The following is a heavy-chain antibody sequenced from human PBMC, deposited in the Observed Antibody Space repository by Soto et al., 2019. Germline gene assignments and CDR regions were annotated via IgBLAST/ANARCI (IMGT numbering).Heavy chain of an antibody. CDR3: ARNGDIVLMVYATRFDP. D-gene: IGHD2-8*01. CDR1: WGSIRSSNW. Sequence: SETLSLICAFSWGSIRSSNWGSWVRQPPGQGLEWIGGIYHSGSTNYNPSLKSRVTISVDKSKNQFSLKLSSVTAADTAVYYCARNGDIVLMVYATRFDPWGQGTLVTVS. V-gene: IGHV4-4*02. J-gene: IGHJ5*02. CDR2: IYHSGST.